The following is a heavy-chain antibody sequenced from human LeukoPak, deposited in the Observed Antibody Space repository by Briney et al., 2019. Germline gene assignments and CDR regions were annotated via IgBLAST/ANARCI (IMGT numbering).Heavy chain of an antibody. CDR1: GFTFSNYG. Sequence: GGSLRLSCAASGFTFSNYGIHWVRQAPGKGLEWVAFIRYDGSNKYYADSVKGRFTISRDNSKNTLYLQMNSLRAEDTAVYYCAKGVVVAATPGFDYWGQGTLVTVSS. V-gene: IGHV3-30*02. J-gene: IGHJ4*02. CDR3: AKGVVVAATPGFDY. CDR2: IRYDGSNK. D-gene: IGHD2-15*01.